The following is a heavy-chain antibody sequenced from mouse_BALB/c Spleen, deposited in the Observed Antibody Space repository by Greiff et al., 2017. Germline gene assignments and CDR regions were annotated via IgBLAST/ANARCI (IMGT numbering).Heavy chain of an antibody. J-gene: IGHJ1*01. CDR1: GFTFTAYY. CDR2: IRNKANGYTT. V-gene: IGHV7-3*02. CDR3: ARERGFGYFDV. Sequence: EVQVVESGGGLVQPGGSLRLSCATSGFTFTAYYMSWVRQPPGKALEWLGFIRNKANGYTTEYSASVKGRFTISRDNSQSILYLQMNTLRAEDSATYYCARERGFGYFDVWGAGTTVTVSS.